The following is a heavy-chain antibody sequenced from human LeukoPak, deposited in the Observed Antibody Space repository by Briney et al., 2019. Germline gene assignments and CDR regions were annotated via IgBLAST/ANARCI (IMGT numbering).Heavy chain of an antibody. J-gene: IGHJ4*02. CDR3: AREGCGGDCYSPAFDY. CDR1: GYTFTSYY. CDR2: INPSGGST. V-gene: IGHV1-46*01. Sequence: ASVKVSCKASGYTFTSYYMHWVRQAPGQGLEWMGIINPSGGSTSYAQKFQGRVTMTRDMSTSTVYMELSSLRSEDTAVYYCAREGCGGDCYSPAFDYWGQGTLVTVSS. D-gene: IGHD2-21*02.